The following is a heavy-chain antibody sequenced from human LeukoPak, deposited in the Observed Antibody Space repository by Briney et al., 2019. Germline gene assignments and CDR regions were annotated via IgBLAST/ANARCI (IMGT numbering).Heavy chain of an antibody. V-gene: IGHV1-18*01. J-gene: IGHJ4*02. CDR3: ARDDLGYCNGGSCYTLYDY. CDR2: ISAYNGNT. D-gene: IGHD2-15*01. Sequence: ISXVRQAPGQGLEWMGWISAYNGNTNYVKKLQGRVTMTTDTSTTTAYMELRSLRSDDTAVYYCARDDLGYCNGGSCYTLYDYWGQGTLVTVSS.